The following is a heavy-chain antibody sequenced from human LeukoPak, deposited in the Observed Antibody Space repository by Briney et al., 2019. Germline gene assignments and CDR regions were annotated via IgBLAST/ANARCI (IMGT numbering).Heavy chain of an antibody. Sequence: GGSLRLSCAASGFTFSSYAMQWVRQAPGKGLEWVAVISYDGSNKYYADSVKGRFTISRDNSKNTLYLQMNSLRAEDTAVYYCAREPRATVIYYGMDVWGQGTTVTVSS. CDR1: GFTFSSYA. D-gene: IGHD4-17*01. CDR2: ISYDGSNK. V-gene: IGHV3-30-3*01. J-gene: IGHJ6*02. CDR3: AREPRATVIYYGMDV.